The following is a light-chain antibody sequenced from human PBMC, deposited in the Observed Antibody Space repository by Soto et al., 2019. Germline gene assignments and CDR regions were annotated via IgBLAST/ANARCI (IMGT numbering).Light chain of an antibody. CDR3: QQFNNWPRT. CDR1: QSVSSN. J-gene: IGKJ1*01. CDR2: GAS. V-gene: IGKV3-15*01. Sequence: VMTQSPATLSLSPGDSATLSCRASQSVSSNLAWYQQKPGQAPRLLIYGASTRATGIPARFSGSGSGTEFTLTISSLQSEDFAVYYCQQFNNWPRTVGQGTRWIS.